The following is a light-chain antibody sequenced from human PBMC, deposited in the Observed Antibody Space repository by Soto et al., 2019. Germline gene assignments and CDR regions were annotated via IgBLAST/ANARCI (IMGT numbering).Light chain of an antibody. CDR2: DVT. V-gene: IGLV2-14*03. Sequence: QSVLTQPASVSGSPGQSITIPCTGTGNDFGGYDFVSWYQQFPGKAPKLIIYDVTNRPSGVSFRFSGSKSGNTASLTISGLQAEDEAGYHCSSYSSTSTRRLFGAGTKVTVL. CDR1: GNDFGGYDF. CDR3: SSYSSTSTRRL. J-gene: IGLJ1*01.